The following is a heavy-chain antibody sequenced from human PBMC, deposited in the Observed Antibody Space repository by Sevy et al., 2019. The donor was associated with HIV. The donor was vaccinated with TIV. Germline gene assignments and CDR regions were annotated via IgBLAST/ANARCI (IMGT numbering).Heavy chain of an antibody. D-gene: IGHD2-8*01. CDR2: FSFGCGKI. V-gene: IGHV3-23*01. CDR3: AREGGTKPHDY. Sequence: GGSLRLSCAASGFTFSKYSMSWIRQPPGKGLEWVSTFSFGCGKINYADSVKGRFTISRDDSRNTFFLQMNSLRAEDTAIYYCAREGGTKPHDYWGQGTVVTVSS. CDR1: GFTFSKYS. J-gene: IGHJ4*02.